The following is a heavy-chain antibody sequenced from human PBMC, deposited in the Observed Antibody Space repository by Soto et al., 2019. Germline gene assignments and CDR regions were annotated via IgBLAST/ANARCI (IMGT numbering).Heavy chain of an antibody. CDR2: ISGGGGSI. J-gene: IGHJ4*02. V-gene: IGHV3-23*01. CDR3: AKDLMVATGDYFAY. Sequence: GGSLRLSCVASGFTFTNYAMNWVRQAPGKGLEWVSGISGGGGSIYYSDSVKGRFTISRDNSKNTLYLQMNSLRAEDTAVYYCAKDLMVATGDYFAYWGQGTLVTVSS. CDR1: GFTFTNYA. D-gene: IGHD2-8*01.